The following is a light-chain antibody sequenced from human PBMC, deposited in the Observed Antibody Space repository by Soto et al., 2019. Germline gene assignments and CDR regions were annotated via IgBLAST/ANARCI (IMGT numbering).Light chain of an antibody. CDR2: EVS. J-gene: IGKJ1*01. CDR3: MQGSYWPRT. CDR1: QSLLYTDGNTY. V-gene: IGKV2-30*01. Sequence: VMNQSPLSLPVTLGQPASISCRSSQSLLYTDGNTYLSWFQQRPGQSPRRLIYEVSNRDSGVPDRFSGSGSGTDFTLKISRVEAEDVGVYYCMQGSYWPRTFGQGTKVEIK.